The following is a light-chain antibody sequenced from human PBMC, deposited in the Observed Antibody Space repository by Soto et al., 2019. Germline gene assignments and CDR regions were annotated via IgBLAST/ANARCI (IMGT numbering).Light chain of an antibody. V-gene: IGKV3-15*01. CDR2: GAS. CDR3: QQYNNWPRT. CDR1: QSVSSN. J-gene: IGKJ3*01. Sequence: EIVMTQSPATLSVSPGERATLSCRASQSVSSNLAWYQQKPGQAPRLLIYGASTRATGIPARFSGSGSGTEFTLTHSSLQSYDFAGYYCQQYNNWPRTFGPGTKVDIK.